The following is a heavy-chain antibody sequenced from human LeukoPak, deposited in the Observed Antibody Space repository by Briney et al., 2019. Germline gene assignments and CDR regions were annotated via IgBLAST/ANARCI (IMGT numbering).Heavy chain of an antibody. CDR3: ARQREVGSSYGDYAGMDV. CDR1: GFTFSSYE. Sequence: PGGSLRLSCAASGFTFSSYEMNWVRQAPGKGLEWVSYISSSGRTFYYADSVKGRFTISRDNGKNSLYLQMNSLRVEDTAVYYCARQREVGSSYGDYAGMDVWGQGTTVTVSS. D-gene: IGHD4-17*01. J-gene: IGHJ6*02. CDR2: ISSSGRTF. V-gene: IGHV3-48*03.